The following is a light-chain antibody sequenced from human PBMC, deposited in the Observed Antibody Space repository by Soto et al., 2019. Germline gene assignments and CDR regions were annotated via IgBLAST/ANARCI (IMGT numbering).Light chain of an antibody. V-gene: IGLV1-36*01. CDR1: ISNIGNNA. J-gene: IGLJ1*01. CDR3: AAWDDSLNGPGYV. CDR2: YDD. Sequence: QSVLTQPPSVSEAPRQRVTISCSGSISNIGNNAVNWYQQLPGKAPKLLIYYDDLLPSGVSDRFSGSKSGTSASLAISGLQSEDEADYYCAAWDDSLNGPGYVFGTGTKVTVL.